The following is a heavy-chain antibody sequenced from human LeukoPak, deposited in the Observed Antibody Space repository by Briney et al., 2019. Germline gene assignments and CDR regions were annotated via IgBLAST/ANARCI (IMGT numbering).Heavy chain of an antibody. V-gene: IGHV3-23*01. Sequence: GGSLRLSCAASGFTFSSYAMSWVRQAPGKGLEWVSAISGSGGSTYYADSVRGRFTISRGNSKNTLYLQMNSLRAEDTAVYYCASILNDYGDYEEDYWGQGTLVTVSS. D-gene: IGHD4-17*01. CDR1: GFTFSSYA. CDR2: ISGSGGST. J-gene: IGHJ4*02. CDR3: ASILNDYGDYEEDY.